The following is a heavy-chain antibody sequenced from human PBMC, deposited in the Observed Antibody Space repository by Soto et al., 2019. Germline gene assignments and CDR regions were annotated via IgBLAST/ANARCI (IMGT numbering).Heavy chain of an antibody. J-gene: IGHJ4*02. V-gene: IGHV3-53*01. D-gene: IGHD6-19*01. CDR3: ARLAAGSYSSDWYYCDY. CDR2: LYSCGDT. CDR1: RFSVSSSY. Sequence: GLWRRLSCAPSRFSVSSSYMSWVCQAPGKEPEWGSVLYSCGDTYYADSVYGRFTISRDNSKNTLYLQMNSLTDEDTAVYYCARLAAGSYSSDWYYCDYWGQGTLVTVSS.